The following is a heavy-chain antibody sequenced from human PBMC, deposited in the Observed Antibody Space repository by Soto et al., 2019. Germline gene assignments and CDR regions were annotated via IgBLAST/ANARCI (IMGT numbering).Heavy chain of an antibody. CDR2: INHSGST. V-gene: IGHV4-34*01. CDR1: GGSFSGYY. D-gene: IGHD3-10*01. CDR3: ARVFKRRGAIPNWFDP. J-gene: IGHJ5*02. Sequence: PSETLSLTCAVYGGSFSGYYWSWIRQPPGKGLEWIGEINHSGSTNYNPSLKSRVTISVDTSKNQFSLKLSSVTAADTAVYYCARVFKRRGAIPNWFDPWGQGTLVTVSS.